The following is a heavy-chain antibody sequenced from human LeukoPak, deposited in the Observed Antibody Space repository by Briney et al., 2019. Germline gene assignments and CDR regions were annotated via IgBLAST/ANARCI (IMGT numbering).Heavy chain of an antibody. CDR1: GFTFTSYW. Sequence: GGSLRLSCAASGFTFTSYWMNWVRQVPGKGLVWVSRISGDGSSTTYADSVKGRFTISRDNAKYTLYLQMNSLRAEDTAVYYCARDGVYRNSYYGLDVWGQGTTVTVSS. V-gene: IGHV3-74*01. J-gene: IGHJ6*02. CDR3: ARDGVYRNSYYGLDV. D-gene: IGHD2-8*01. CDR2: ISGDGSST.